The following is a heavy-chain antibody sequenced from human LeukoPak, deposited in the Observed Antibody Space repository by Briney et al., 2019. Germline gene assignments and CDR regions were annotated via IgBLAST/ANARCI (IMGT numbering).Heavy chain of an antibody. CDR2: ISSSSSYI. CDR3: ARARWGYCSSTSCHPYFDY. D-gene: IGHD2-2*01. CDR1: GFTFSSYS. J-gene: IGHJ4*02. V-gene: IGHV3-21*01. Sequence: KTGGSLRLSCAASGFTFSSYSMNWVRQAPRKGLEWVSSISSSSSYIYYADSVKGRFTISRDNAKNSLYLQMNSLRAEDTAVYYCARARWGYCSSTSCHPYFDYWGQGTLVTVSS.